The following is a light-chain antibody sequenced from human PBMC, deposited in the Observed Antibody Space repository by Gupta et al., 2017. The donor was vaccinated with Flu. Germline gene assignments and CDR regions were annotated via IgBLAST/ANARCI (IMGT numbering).Light chain of an antibody. J-gene: IGKJ2*01. CDR2: GAS. V-gene: IGKV3-20*01. CDR1: GTS. Sequence: GTSLACYHQKPGQPPRLLIYGASTSATGTPDMFSGSGSGTDFTLTINRLEPDDIGMYYCQQDGATPNTFGQWTKLEIK. CDR3: QQDGATPNT.